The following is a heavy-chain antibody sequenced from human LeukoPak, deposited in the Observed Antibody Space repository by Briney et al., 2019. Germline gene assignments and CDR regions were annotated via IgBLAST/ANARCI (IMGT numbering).Heavy chain of an antibody. J-gene: IGHJ5*02. CDR3: ARDFIRGWFRGKTCFNP. Sequence: SETLSLTCSVSGGSISSYYWSWIRQSAGKGLEWIGRIQTSGYTNYNPSLESRVSMSVDTSKNQVSLNLTSMTAADTAMYYCARDFIRGWFRGKTCFNPWGQGTLVTVSS. D-gene: IGHD6-19*01. CDR1: GGSISSYY. V-gene: IGHV4-4*07. CDR2: IQTSGYT.